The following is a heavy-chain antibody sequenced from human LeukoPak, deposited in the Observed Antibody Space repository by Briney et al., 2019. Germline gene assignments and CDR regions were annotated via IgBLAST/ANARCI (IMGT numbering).Heavy chain of an antibody. CDR1: GFTFSSYS. CDR3: AREGVVVPAAMRNSYNWFDP. Sequence: GGSLRLSCAASGFTFSSYSMNWVRHAPGKGLESVSYISSSTRTIYYADSVKGRFTISRDNAKNSLFLQMNSLRDEDTAVYYCAREGVVVPAAMRNSYNWFDPWGQGTLVTVSS. V-gene: IGHV3-48*02. D-gene: IGHD2-2*01. J-gene: IGHJ5*02. CDR2: ISSSTRTI.